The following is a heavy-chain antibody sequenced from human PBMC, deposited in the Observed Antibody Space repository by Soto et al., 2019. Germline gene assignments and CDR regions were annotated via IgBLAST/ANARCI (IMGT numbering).Heavy chain of an antibody. CDR3: ARNPPTEYSGYDSEDY. CDR2: INHSGST. J-gene: IGHJ4*02. D-gene: IGHD5-12*01. Sequence: SETLSLTCAVYGGSFSGYYWSWIRQPPGKGLERIGEINHSGSTNYNPSLKSRVTISVDTSKNQFSLKLSSVTAADTAVYYCARNPPTEYSGYDSEDYWGQGTLVTVSS. CDR1: GGSFSGYY. V-gene: IGHV4-34*01.